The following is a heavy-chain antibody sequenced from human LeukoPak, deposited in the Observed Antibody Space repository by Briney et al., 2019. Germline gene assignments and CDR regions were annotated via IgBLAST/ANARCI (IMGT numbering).Heavy chain of an antibody. CDR1: GFAFSVYA. CDR3: AKPISGGLAVTADWFHP. CDR2: INANSCTT. J-gene: IGHJ5*01. Sequence: GGSLRLSCTASGFAFSVYAMSWLRQPPGKWLEWVSTINANSCTTSYAASVRGRFTISRDNSKNTLYLQLNTLSADDTATYYCAKPISGGLAVTADWFHPWGQGTLVVVSS. V-gene: IGHV3-23*01. D-gene: IGHD6-19*01.